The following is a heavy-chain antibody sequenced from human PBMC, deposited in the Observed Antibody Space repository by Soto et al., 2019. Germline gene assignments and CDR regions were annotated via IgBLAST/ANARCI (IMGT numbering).Heavy chain of an antibody. J-gene: IGHJ4*02. Sequence: EVQLSESGGGLVQPGGSLRVSCAASGFTFSTYAMSWVRQAPGKGLEWVSAIGGSAESAYYGDSVKGRFTISRDNSKNTVYLQMNSLRAEDTAVYYCAVHCSTSSCSDWGQGTLVTVSS. CDR1: GFTFSTYA. CDR2: IGGSAESA. D-gene: IGHD2-2*01. CDR3: AVHCSTSSCSD. V-gene: IGHV3-23*01.